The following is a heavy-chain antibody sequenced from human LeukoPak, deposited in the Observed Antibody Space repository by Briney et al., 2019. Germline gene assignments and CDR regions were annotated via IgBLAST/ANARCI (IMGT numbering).Heavy chain of an antibody. CDR1: GGSFSGYY. V-gene: IGHV4-34*01. CDR2: INHSGST. J-gene: IGHJ4*02. Sequence: SETLSLTCAVYGGSFSGYYWSWIRQPPGKGLEWIGEINHSGSTNYNPSLKSRVTISVDTSKNQFSLKLSSVTAADTAVYYCAREPANYYDSSGYLDYWGQGTLVTVSS. CDR3: AREPANYYDSSGYLDY. D-gene: IGHD3-22*01.